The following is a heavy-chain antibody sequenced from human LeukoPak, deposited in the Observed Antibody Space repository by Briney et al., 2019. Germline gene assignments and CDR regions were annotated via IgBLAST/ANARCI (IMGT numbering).Heavy chain of an antibody. D-gene: IGHD3-10*01. V-gene: IGHV4-39*07. CDR1: GGPISNYY. CDR3: AKSNGYGLVDI. Sequence: SETLSLTCTVSGGPISNYYWGWIRQPPGKGLEWIGNIFYSGSTSYYSPSLKSRVTISLDTSRNHFSLKLNSVTAADTAVYYCAKSNGYGLVDIWGQGTMVTVSS. CDR2: IFYSGST. J-gene: IGHJ3*02.